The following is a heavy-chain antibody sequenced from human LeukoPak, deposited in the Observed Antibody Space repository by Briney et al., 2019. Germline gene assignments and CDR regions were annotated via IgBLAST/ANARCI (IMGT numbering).Heavy chain of an antibody. D-gene: IGHD3-10*01. V-gene: IGHV1-18*01. CDR2: ISAYNGNT. CDR3: ARSYGSGSYTWFDP. J-gene: IGHJ5*02. CDR1: GYTFTSYG. Sequence: ASVKVSCKASGYTFTSYGISWVRQAPGQGLEWMGWISAYNGNTNYARKLQGRVTMTTDTSTSTAYMELRSLRSDDTAVYYCARSYGSGSYTWFDPWGQGTLVTVSS.